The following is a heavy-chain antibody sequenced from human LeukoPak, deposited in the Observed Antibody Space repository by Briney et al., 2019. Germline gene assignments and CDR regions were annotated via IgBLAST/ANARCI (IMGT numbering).Heavy chain of an antibody. CDR2: INSDGSST. CDR3: ARENSGSYYQFDC. J-gene: IGHJ4*02. V-gene: IGHV3-74*01. CDR1: GFTFSNYW. Sequence: GGSLRLSCTASGFTFSNYWMHWVRQAPGKGLVWVSRINSDGSSTSYADSVKGRFTISRDNAKNTLYLQMNSLRAEDTAVYYCARENSGSYYQFDCWGQGTLVTVSS. D-gene: IGHD1-26*01.